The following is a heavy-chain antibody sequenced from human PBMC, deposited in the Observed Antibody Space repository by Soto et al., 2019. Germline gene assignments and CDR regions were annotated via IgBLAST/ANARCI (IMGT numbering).Heavy chain of an antibody. D-gene: IGHD6-13*01. J-gene: IGHJ6*02. CDR1: GFTFSSYG. CDR2: ISYDGSNK. V-gene: IGHV3-30*18. Sequence: QVQLVESGGGVVQPGRSLRLSCAASGFTFSSYGMHWVRQAPGKGLEWVAVISYDGSNKYYADSVKGRFTISIDNSKNTLYLQMNSLRAEDTAVYYCAKALASSSWTNYYYYGMDVWGQGTTVTVSS. CDR3: AKALASSSWTNYYYYGMDV.